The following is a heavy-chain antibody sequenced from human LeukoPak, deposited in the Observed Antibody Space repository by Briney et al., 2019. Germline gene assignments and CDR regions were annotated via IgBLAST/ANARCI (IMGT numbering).Heavy chain of an antibody. J-gene: IGHJ2*01. CDR1: GFTFSSYS. Sequence: GSLRLSCAASGFTFSSYSMNWVRQPPGKGLEWIGEINHSGSTNYNPSLKSRVTISVDTSKNQFSLKLSSVTAADTAVYYCARCRIAVAGRKYFDLWGRGTLVTVSS. CDR2: INHSGST. D-gene: IGHD6-19*01. CDR3: ARCRIAVAGRKYFDL. V-gene: IGHV4-34*01.